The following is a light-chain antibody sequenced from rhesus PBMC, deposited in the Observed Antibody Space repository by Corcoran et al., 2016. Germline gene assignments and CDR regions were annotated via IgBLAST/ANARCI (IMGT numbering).Light chain of an antibody. CDR2: KAS. V-gene: IGKV1-74*01. Sequence: DIQMTQSPLSLSASVGDRVTITCRASENVYNYLNWYQQKPGKAPKLLIYKASTLQSGVPLRLSGSGSGTDYTFTISSLQSEDVATYYCQHNYGTPFTFGPGTKLDIK. CDR3: QHNYGTPFT. J-gene: IGKJ3*01. CDR1: ENVYNY.